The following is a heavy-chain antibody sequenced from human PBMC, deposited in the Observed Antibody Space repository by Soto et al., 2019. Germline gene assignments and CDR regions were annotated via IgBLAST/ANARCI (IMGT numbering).Heavy chain of an antibody. CDR1: GGSVTSGSYY. V-gene: IGHV4-61*01. CDR3: ARGPVVTPFVDY. Sequence: SETLALTCTVSGGSVTSGSYYGSWIRQPPGKGLEWIGHIYYSGSTNYNPSLKSRVTISVDASKNQFSLKLSSVTAADTAIYYCARGPVVTPFVDYWGQGTLVTVSS. J-gene: IGHJ4*02. D-gene: IGHD2-21*02. CDR2: IYYSGST.